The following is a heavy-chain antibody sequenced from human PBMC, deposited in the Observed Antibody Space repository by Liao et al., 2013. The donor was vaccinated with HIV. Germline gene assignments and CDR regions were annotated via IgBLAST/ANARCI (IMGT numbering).Heavy chain of an antibody. CDR2: IYYSGST. D-gene: IGHD3-22*01. CDR3: ARGPYYYDNSGYGAFDI. J-gene: IGHJ3*02. V-gene: IGHV4-30-4*08. CDR1: GASISSGDYY. Sequence: QLQLQESGPGLVKPSETLSLTCSVSGASISSGDYYWSWIRQPPGKGLEWIGYIYYSGSTYYNPSLKSRVTVSADTSKNQFSLRLTSVTAADTAVYYCARGPYYYDNSGYGAFDIWGQGTMVTVSS.